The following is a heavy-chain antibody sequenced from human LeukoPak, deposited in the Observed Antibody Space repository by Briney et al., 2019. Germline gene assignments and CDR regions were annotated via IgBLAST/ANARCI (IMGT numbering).Heavy chain of an antibody. CDR2: IEQDGTKK. CDR1: GLTFSTHW. J-gene: IGHJ4*02. CDR3: VRDFDY. Sequence: GGSLTLSCAASGLTFSTHWMSWVRQAPEKGVEWVGTIEQDGTKKFYVDSVTGLFTLSRDNAKTSLYLQMNSLRADDAAVYYCVRDFDYWGQGILVTVSS. V-gene: IGHV3-7*01.